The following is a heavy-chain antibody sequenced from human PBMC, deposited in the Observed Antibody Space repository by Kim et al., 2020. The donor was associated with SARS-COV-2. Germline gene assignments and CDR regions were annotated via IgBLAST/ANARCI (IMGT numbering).Heavy chain of an antibody. CDR2: IFHSGSS. Sequence: SETLSLTCSVSGVSISTNNWWTWVRHVPGEGLQWIGEIFHSGSSRFNPSLKSRVAISVDKSKNQFSLKLYSLTAADTATYYCARDVLSNWFDTWGRGILVTVSS. D-gene: IGHD6-6*01. V-gene: IGHV4-4*02. CDR1: GVSISTNNW. CDR3: ARDVLSNWFDT. J-gene: IGHJ5*02.